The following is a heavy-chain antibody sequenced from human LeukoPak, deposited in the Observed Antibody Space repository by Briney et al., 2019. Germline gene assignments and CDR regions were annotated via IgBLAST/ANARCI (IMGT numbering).Heavy chain of an antibody. Sequence: GGSLRLSCAASGFTFSSYGMSWVRQAPGKGLEWVSAISGSGGSTYYADSVKGRFTISRDNSKNTLYLQMNSLRVEDAAVYYCARAATSGSFYNYWGQGTLVTVSS. V-gene: IGHV3-23*01. D-gene: IGHD3-10*01. CDR1: GFTFSSYG. CDR3: ARAATSGSFYNY. J-gene: IGHJ4*02. CDR2: ISGSGGST.